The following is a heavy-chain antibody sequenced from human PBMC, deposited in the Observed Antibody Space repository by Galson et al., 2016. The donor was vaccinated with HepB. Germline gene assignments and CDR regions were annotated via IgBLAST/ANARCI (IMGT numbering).Heavy chain of an antibody. J-gene: IGHJ4*02. V-gene: IGHV3-11*04. CDR2: ISPTGNTI. Sequence: SLRLSCAASGFTFSDYYMSWLRQAPGKGLEWVSYISPTGNTIHYADSVKGRFTISRDNAKNSLYLQMNSLRAEDTAVYYCARDGVTTVTTANYYFDYWGQGTLVTVSS. CDR3: ARDGVTTVTTANYYFDY. CDR1: GFTFSDYY. D-gene: IGHD4-17*01.